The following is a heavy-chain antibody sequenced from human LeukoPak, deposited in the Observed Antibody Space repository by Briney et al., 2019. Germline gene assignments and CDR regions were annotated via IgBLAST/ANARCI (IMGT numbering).Heavy chain of an antibody. D-gene: IGHD3-9*01. Sequence: TSGGSLRLSCAASGFSFSSYSMKWVRQAPGKGLEWVSSISSSSSYIYYADSVKGRFTISRDNAKNSLYLQMNSLRAEDTAVYYCARDRTYYDILTGYYNPGAFDIWGQGTMVTVSS. V-gene: IGHV3-21*01. CDR3: ARDRTYYDILTGYYNPGAFDI. CDR1: GFSFSSYS. J-gene: IGHJ3*02. CDR2: ISSSSSYI.